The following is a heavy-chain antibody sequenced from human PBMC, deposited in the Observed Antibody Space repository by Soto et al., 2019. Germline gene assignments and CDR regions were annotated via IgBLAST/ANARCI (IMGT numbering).Heavy chain of an antibody. CDR1: GGTFSSYA. V-gene: IGHV1-69*01. J-gene: IGHJ6*02. Sequence: QVQLVQSGAEVKKPGSSVKVSCKASGGTFSSYAISWVRQAPGQGLEWMGGIIPILGTANYAQKFQGRVTITADESTSTAYMELSSLRSEDTAVYYCAREGRDIVVVPAAMPEYYYYGMDVWGQGTTVTVSS. CDR3: AREGRDIVVVPAAMPEYYYYGMDV. CDR2: IIPILGTA. D-gene: IGHD2-2*01.